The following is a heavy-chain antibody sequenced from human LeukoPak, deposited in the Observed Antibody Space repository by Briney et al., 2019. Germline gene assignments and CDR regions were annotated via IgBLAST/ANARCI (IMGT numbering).Heavy chain of an antibody. D-gene: IGHD2-2*01. CDR2: IYSGGST. J-gene: IGHJ4*02. V-gene: IGHV3-53*01. CDR3: ARYCSSTSCVFDY. CDR1: GFTVSSNY. Sequence: GGSLRLSCAASGFTVSSNYMSWVRQAPGKGLEWVSVIYSGGSTYYADSVKGRFTISRDNSKNTLYLQMNSLRAEDTAVYYCARYCSSTSCVFDYWGQGTLVTVSS.